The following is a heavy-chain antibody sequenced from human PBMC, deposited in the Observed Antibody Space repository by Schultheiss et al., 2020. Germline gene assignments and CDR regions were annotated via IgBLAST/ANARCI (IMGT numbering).Heavy chain of an antibody. V-gene: IGHV3-33*06. CDR2: IWYDGSNK. Sequence: GESLKISCAASGFTFSSYGMHWVRQAPGKGLEWVAVIWYDGSNKYYADSVKGRFTISRDNSKNTLYLQMNSLRAEDTAVYYCAKGLLGSGYRKPYYYYGMDVWGQGTTVTVSS. CDR1: GFTFSSYG. D-gene: IGHD3-3*01. J-gene: IGHJ6*02. CDR3: AKGLLGSGYRKPYYYYGMDV.